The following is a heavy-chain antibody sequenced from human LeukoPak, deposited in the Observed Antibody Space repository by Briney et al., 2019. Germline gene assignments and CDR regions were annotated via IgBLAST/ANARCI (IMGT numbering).Heavy chain of an antibody. Sequence: GGSLRLSCAASGFSFNSHWMSWVRQAPGKGLEWVAIINQDESVQHYVDTMRGRFTISRDNAKNSLYLQMNSLRDEDTAIYYCTRGAGWLLDYWGQGTLVTVSS. CDR3: TRGAGWLLDY. D-gene: IGHD5-12*01. CDR2: INQDESVQ. CDR1: GFSFNSHW. V-gene: IGHV3-7*01. J-gene: IGHJ4*02.